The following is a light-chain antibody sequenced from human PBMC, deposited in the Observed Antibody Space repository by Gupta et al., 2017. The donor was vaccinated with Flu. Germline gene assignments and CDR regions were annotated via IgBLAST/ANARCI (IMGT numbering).Light chain of an antibody. Sequence: SYVLTQPPSVSVAPGQRAIITCGGTNIGSKSVHWYQRKPGQAPVVVVHDDRNRPSGIPERFFGSNFENTATLTIDRVEAGDEADYYCQVCDNEHWVFGGGTKLTVL. CDR1: NIGSKS. CDR2: DDR. J-gene: IGLJ3*02. V-gene: IGLV3-21*02. CDR3: QVCDNEHWV.